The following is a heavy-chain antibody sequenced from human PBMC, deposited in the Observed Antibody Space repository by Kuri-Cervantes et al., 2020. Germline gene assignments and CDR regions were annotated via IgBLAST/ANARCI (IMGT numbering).Heavy chain of an antibody. CDR2: ISYDGSNK. J-gene: IGHJ6*02. CDR3: ARDRYQLLYGMDV. CDR1: GFTFISYS. D-gene: IGHD2-2*01. V-gene: IGHV3-30-3*01. Sequence: GGSVRLSCAASGFTFISYSMHWVRQVPGKGLEWVAVISYDGSNKYYADSVKGRFTISRDNSKNTLYLQMNSLRAEDTAVYYCARDRYQLLYGMDVWGQGTTVTVSS.